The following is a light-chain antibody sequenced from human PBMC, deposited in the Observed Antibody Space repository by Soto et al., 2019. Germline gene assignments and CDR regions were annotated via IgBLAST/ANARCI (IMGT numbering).Light chain of an antibody. CDR2: DAS. V-gene: IGKV3-20*01. CDR3: QQYGSSPRT. CDR1: QSVSSSY. J-gene: IGKJ1*01. Sequence: EIVLTQSPGTLSLSPGERATLSCRASQSVSSSYLAWYQQKPGQAPRLLIYDASSRATGIPDRFSGSGSGTDFTINISRLEPEYFAVYYWQQYGSSPRTFGQGTKVEIK.